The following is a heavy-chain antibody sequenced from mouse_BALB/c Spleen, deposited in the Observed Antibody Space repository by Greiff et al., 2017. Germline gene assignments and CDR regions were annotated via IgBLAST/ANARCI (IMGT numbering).Heavy chain of an antibody. CDR2: ISSGSSTI. Sequence: DVHLVESGGGLVQPGGSRKLSCAASGFTFSSFGMHWVRQAPEKGLEWVAYISSGSSTIYYADTVKGRFTISRDNPKNTLFLQMTSLRSEDTAMYYCARTGDGNYNAMDYWGQGTSVTVSS. D-gene: IGHD2-1*01. CDR1: GFTFSSFG. J-gene: IGHJ4*01. V-gene: IGHV5-17*02. CDR3: ARTGDGNYNAMDY.